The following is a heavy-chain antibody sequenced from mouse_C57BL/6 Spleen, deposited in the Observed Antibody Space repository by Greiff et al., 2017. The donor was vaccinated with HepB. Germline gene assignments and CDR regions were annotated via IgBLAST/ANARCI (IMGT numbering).Heavy chain of an antibody. CDR3: ARSGGDYFDY. Sequence: VQLQQSGAELAKPGASVKLSCKASGYTFTSYWMHWVKQRPGQGLEWIGYINPRSGYTKYNQKLKDKAKLTADKSSSTSYMQLSSLTYEDSAVYYCARSGGDYFDYWGQGTTLTVSS. V-gene: IGHV1-7*01. CDR1: GYTFTSYW. D-gene: IGHD4-1*01. J-gene: IGHJ2*01. CDR2: INPRSGYT.